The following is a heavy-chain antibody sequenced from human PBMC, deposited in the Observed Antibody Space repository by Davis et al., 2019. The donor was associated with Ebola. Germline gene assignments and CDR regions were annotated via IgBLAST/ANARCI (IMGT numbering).Heavy chain of an antibody. J-gene: IGHJ6*02. CDR2: IYVGGST. Sequence: PGGSLRLSCAASGFIFSDYIMNWVRQAPGKGLEWISVIYVGGSTYYADSVKGRFTITRDNAKNSVYLQMDSLRAEDTAVYYCVRADYDFRQEASHSNYYGMDVWGQGTTVTVSS. CDR3: VRADYDFRQEASHSNYYGMDV. D-gene: IGHD3-3*01. CDR1: GFIFSDYI. V-gene: IGHV3-69-1*01.